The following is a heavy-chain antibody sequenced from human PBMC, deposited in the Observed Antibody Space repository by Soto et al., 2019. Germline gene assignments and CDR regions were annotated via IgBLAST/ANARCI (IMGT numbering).Heavy chain of an antibody. V-gene: IGHV3-23*01. CDR3: AKMGGLVRGYYFDY. CDR1: GFTFSSYA. Sequence: EVQLLESGGGLVQPGGSLRLSCAASGFTFSSYAMSWVRQAPGKGLEWVSAISGSGGSTYYADSVKGRFTISRDNSKNTLYLQINSLRAEDRAVYYCAKMGGLVRGYYFDYWGQGTLVTVSS. CDR2: ISGSGGST. D-gene: IGHD6-19*01. J-gene: IGHJ4*02.